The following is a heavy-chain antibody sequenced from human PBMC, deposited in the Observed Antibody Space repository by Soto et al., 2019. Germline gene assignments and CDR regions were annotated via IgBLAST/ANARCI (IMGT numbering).Heavy chain of an antibody. D-gene: IGHD7-27*01. CDR3: ARDLSWGSNWYYYMDV. CDR1: GFILSDCA. V-gene: IGHV3-48*01. J-gene: IGHJ6*03. Sequence: EVQLVESGGGLVQPGGSLRLFCATSGFILSDCAMNWVRQAPGKGLEWVSYISSSSSVIDYADSVKGRFTVSRDNARNSLYLQMNSLRAEDTAVYYCARDLSWGSNWYYYMDVWGKGTTVTVSS. CDR2: ISSSSSVI.